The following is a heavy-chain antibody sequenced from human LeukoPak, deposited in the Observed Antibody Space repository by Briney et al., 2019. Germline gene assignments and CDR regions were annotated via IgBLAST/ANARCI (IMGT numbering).Heavy chain of an antibody. CDR3: ARAPYGDNGYTAEVADY. V-gene: IGHV1-2*02. J-gene: IGHJ4*02. D-gene: IGHD3-16*01. CDR2: INPNSGGT. Sequence: ASVKVSCKASGYTFTSYYMHWVRQAPGQGLEWMGWINPNSGGTNYAQKFQGRVTMTRDTSISTAYMELSRLRSDDTAVYYCARAPYGDNGYTAEVADYWGQGTLVTVSS. CDR1: GYTFTSYY.